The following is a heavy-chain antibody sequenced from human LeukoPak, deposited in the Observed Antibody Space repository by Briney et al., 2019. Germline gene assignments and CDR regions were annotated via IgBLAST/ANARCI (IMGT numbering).Heavy chain of an antibody. D-gene: IGHD4-11*01. CDR3: ARGTTVNGRTFDY. CDR1: GYTFTGYY. CDR2: INPNSGGT. J-gene: IGHJ4*02. Sequence: ASVKVSCKASGYTFTGYYMHWVRRAPGQGLEWMGWINPNSGGTNYAQKFQGRVTMTRDTSISTAYMELSRLRSDDTAVYYCARGTTVNGRTFDYWGQGTLVTVSS. V-gene: IGHV1-2*02.